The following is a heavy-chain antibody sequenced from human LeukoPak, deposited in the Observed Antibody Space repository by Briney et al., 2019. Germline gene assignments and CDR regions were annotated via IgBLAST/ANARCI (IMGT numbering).Heavy chain of an antibody. CDR2: ISYEGSSK. CDR3: ARDRDSSSWYCDY. V-gene: IGHV3-30-3*01. CDR1: GFTFSSYA. J-gene: IGHJ4*02. Sequence: GGSLRLSCTASGFTFSSYAIHWVRQAPGKGLEWVTLISYEGSSKYYADSVRGRFIISRDNSKNTLYLQMNSLRAEDTAVYYCARDRDSSSWYCDYWGQGTLVTVSS. D-gene: IGHD6-13*01.